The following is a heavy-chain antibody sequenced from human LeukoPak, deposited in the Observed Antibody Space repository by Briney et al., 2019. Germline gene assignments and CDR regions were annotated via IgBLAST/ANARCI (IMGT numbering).Heavy chain of an antibody. D-gene: IGHD1-26*01. V-gene: IGHV3-73*01. J-gene: IGHJ3*02. Sequence: GGSLRLSCAASGFTFSGSAMHWVRQASGKGLECVGRIRSKANSYATAYAASVKGRFTISRDDSKNTAYLQMNSLKTEDTAVYYCTSRPIYSGSSDAFDIWGQGTMVTVSS. CDR3: TSRPIYSGSSDAFDI. CDR2: IRSKANSYAT. CDR1: GFTFSGSA.